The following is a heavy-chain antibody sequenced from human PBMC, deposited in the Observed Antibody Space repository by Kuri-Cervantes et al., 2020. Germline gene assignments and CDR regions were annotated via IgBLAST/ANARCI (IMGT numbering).Heavy chain of an antibody. V-gene: IGHV1-2*02. D-gene: IGHD3-16*01. J-gene: IGHJ4*02. CDR1: GYTFTSYD. CDR3: ARELPGGTHDY. CDR2: IDPKNDFT. Sequence: ASVKVSCKASGYTFTSYDINWVRQATGQGLEWMGFIDPKNDFTHYIPKFRGRVTVNMDKSITTVYMELNRLTSDDTAMFYCARELPGGTHDYWGQGTLVTVSS.